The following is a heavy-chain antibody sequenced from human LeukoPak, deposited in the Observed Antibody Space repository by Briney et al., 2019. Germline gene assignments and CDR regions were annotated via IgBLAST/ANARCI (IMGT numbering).Heavy chain of an antibody. CDR3: ARDGGSSSYLFGY. D-gene: IGHD6-6*01. CDR2: IKQDGSEK. Sequence: PGGSLRLSCAASGFTFSSYWMSWVRQAPGKGLEWLANIKQDGSEKYYVDSVKGRFTISRDNAKNSLYLQMNSLRAEDTAVYYCARDGGSSSYLFGYWGQGTLVTVSS. CDR1: GFTFSSYW. J-gene: IGHJ4*02. V-gene: IGHV3-7*01.